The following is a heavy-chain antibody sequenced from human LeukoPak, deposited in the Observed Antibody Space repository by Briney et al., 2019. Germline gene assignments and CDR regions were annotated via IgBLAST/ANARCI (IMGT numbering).Heavy chain of an antibody. J-gene: IGHJ5*02. CDR3: ARGRPLYNWFDP. CDR1: GYTSTSYD. V-gene: IGHV1-8*01. CDR2: MNPNSGNT. Sequence: ASVKVSCKASGYTSTSYDINWVRQAPGQGLEWMGWMNPNSGNTGYAQKFQGRVTMTRNTSISTAYMELSSLRSEDTAVYYCARGRPLYNWFDPWGQGTLVTVSS.